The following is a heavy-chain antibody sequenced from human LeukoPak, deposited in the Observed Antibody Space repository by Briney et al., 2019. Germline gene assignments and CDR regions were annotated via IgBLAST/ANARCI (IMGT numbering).Heavy chain of an antibody. D-gene: IGHD5-24*01. J-gene: IGHJ4*02. V-gene: IGHV1-69*05. CDR1: GGTFSSYA. Sequence: ASVKVSCKASGGTFSSYAISWVRQAPGQGLGWMGRIIPIFGTANYAQKFQGRVTITTDESTSTAYMELSSLRSEDTAVYYCASWRDGYNSADYWGQGTLVTVSS. CDR2: IIPIFGTA. CDR3: ASWRDGYNSADY.